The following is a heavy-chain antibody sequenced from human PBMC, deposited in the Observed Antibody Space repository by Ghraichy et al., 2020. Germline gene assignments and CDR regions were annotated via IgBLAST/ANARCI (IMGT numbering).Heavy chain of an antibody. J-gene: IGHJ5*02. CDR1: GGSISSGGYS. CDR2: IYHSGST. CDR3: ATTIVRGPWFDP. V-gene: IGHV4-30-2*01. Sequence: SQTLSLTCAVSGGSISSGGYSWSWIRQPPGKGLEWIGYIYHSGSTYYNPSLKSRVTISVDRSKNQFSLKLSSVTAADTAVYYCATTIVRGPWFDPWGQGTLVTVSS. D-gene: IGHD3-10*01.